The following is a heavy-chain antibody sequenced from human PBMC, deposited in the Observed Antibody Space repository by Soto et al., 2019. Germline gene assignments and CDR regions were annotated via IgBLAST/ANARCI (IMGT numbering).Heavy chain of an antibody. CDR1: GGSLSSHY. Sequence: PSETLSLTCTVSGGSLSSHYWTWIQQSPGKGLEWIGYVYFSGNTNYNPSLKSRVTISIDTSKNQFSLRLASVTAADTAFYYCGSVRPSGYVLSWGQGTLVTVSS. CDR3: GSVRPSGYVLS. CDR2: VYFSGNT. D-gene: IGHD6-25*01. J-gene: IGHJ5*02. V-gene: IGHV4-59*11.